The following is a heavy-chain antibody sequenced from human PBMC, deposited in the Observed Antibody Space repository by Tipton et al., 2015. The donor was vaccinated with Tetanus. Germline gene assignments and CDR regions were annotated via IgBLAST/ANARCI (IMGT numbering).Heavy chain of an antibody. CDR3: AREADCSGGSCFSGDFDT. CDR2: SWYDGTDK. V-gene: IGHV3-33*01. J-gene: IGHJ4*02. CDR1: GFIFSSYG. Sequence: AASGFIFSSYGIHWVRQAPGKGLEWLAVSWYDGTDKYYADSVKGRFTISRDYSKNTLYLQMNSLRAEDTALYYCAREADCSGGSCFSGDFDTWGQGTQVTVSS. D-gene: IGHD2-15*01.